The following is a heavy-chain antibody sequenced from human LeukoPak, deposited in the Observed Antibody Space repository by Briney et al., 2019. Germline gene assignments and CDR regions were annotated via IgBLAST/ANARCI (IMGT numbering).Heavy chain of an antibody. CDR1: GGSISSYY. Sequence: PSETLSLTCTVSGGSISSYYWSWIRQPPGKGLEWIGYIYYSGSTNYNPSLKSRVTISIDTSKNQFSLKLSSVTAADTAVYYCARDFSAAFDIWGQGTMVTVSS. CDR2: IYYSGST. V-gene: IGHV4-59*01. D-gene: IGHD2/OR15-2a*01. J-gene: IGHJ3*02. CDR3: ARDFSAAFDI.